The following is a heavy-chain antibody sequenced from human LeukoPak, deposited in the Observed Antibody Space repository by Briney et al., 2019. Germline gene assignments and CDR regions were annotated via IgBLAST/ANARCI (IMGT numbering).Heavy chain of an antibody. CDR1: GGTFSSYT. CDR3: AREPNTYYDFWSGYATNWFDP. CDR2: TIPILGIA. Sequence: SVKVSCKASGGTFSSYTISWVRQAPGQGLEWMGRTIPILGIANYAQKFQGRVTITADKSTSTAYMELSSLRSDDTAVYYCAREPNTYYDFWSGYATNWFDPWGQGTLVTVSS. D-gene: IGHD3-3*01. J-gene: IGHJ5*02. V-gene: IGHV1-69*04.